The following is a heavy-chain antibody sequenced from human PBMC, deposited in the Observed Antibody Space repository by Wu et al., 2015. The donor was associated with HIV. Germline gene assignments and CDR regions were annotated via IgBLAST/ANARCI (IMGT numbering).Heavy chain of an antibody. D-gene: IGHD4-11*01. CDR2: INPSGGAT. J-gene: IGHJ4*02. V-gene: IGHV1-2*02. Sequence: QAQLVQSGAEVKKPGSSVRISCKASGDNFVSYTISWVRQAPGHGLEWMAWINPSGGATIYAEAFEGRVTVTTDTSMKTVYMELESLTSGDTAMYFCARDATPITTEFDYWGQGTLITVSS. CDR1: GDNFVSYT. CDR3: ARDATPITTEFDY.